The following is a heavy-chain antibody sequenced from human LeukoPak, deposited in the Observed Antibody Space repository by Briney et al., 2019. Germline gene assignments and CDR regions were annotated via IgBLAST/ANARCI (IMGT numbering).Heavy chain of an antibody. CDR2: INTNTGNP. V-gene: IGHV7-4-1*02. CDR3: ARDRRVTGYNWFDP. D-gene: IGHD5-18*01. CDR1: GYTFTSYA. Sequence: EASVKVSCKASGYTFTSYAMNWVRQAPGQGLEWMGWINTNTGNPTYAQGFTGRFVFSLDTSVSTAYLQISSLKAEDTAVCYCARDRRVTGYNWFDPWGQGTLVTVSS. J-gene: IGHJ5*02.